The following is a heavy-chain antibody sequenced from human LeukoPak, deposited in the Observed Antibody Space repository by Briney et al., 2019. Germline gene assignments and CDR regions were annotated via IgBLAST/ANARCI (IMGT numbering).Heavy chain of an antibody. D-gene: IGHD6-19*01. CDR1: GGSISSSSYY. CDR3: ARFSSGWHRDY. J-gene: IGHJ4*02. Sequence: SETLSVTCTVSGGSISSSSYYWGWIRQPPGKGLEWIGSIYYSGSTYYNPSLKSRVTISVDTSKNQFSLKLSSVTAADTAVYYCARFSSGWHRDYWGQGTLVAVSS. V-gene: IGHV4-39*01. CDR2: IYYSGST.